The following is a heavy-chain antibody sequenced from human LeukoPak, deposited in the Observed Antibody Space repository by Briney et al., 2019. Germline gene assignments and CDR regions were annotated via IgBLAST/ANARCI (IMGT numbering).Heavy chain of an antibody. CDR3: ARDELYCSGGSCYPNWFDP. Sequence: PGGSLRLSCAASGFTFSSYNMNWVRQAPGKGLEWGSYISSSDSTIYYADSVKGRFTISRDNAKNSLFLKMNSLRAEDTAVYYCARDELYCSGGSCYPNWFDPWGQGTLVTVSS. D-gene: IGHD2-15*01. V-gene: IGHV3-48*04. CDR2: ISSSDSTI. CDR1: GFTFSSYN. J-gene: IGHJ5*02.